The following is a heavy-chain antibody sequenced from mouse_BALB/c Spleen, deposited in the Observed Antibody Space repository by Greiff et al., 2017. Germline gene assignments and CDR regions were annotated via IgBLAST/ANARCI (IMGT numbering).Heavy chain of an antibody. Sequence: LQQPGSELVRPGASVKLSCKASGYTFTSYWMHWVKQRHGQGLEWIGNIYPGSGSTNYDEKFKSKGTLTVDTSSSTAYMHLSSLTSEDSAVYYCTRSWWDYFDYWGQGTTLTVSS. D-gene: IGHD1-1*02. V-gene: IGHV1S22*01. CDR3: TRSWWDYFDY. CDR1: GYTFTSYW. CDR2: IYPGSGST. J-gene: IGHJ2*01.